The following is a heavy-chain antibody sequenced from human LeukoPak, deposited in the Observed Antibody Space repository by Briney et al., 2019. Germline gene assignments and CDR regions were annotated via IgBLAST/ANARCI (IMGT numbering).Heavy chain of an antibody. Sequence: RGSLRLSCAASGFTFSSYGMSWVRQAPGKGLEWVSAINVSGGSTYYAQSVKGRFTISRDNSTNTLYLQMSSLRDEDTAVYYCAKDRCSSGSYPSYFDYWGQGTLVTVSS. V-gene: IGHV3-23*01. J-gene: IGHJ4*02. D-gene: IGHD6-19*01. CDR2: INVSGGST. CDR1: GFTFSSYG. CDR3: AKDRCSSGSYPSYFDY.